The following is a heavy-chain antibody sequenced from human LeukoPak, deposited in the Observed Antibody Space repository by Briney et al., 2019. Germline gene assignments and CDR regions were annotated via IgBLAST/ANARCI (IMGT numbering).Heavy chain of an antibody. CDR2: MSWNSGSI. V-gene: IGHV3-9*01. Sequence: PGGSLRLSCAASGFTFDDYAMHWVRPAPGKGLEWVSGMSWNSGSIGYADSVKGRFTISRDNAKNSLYLQMNSLRAEDTALYYCAKEMRYYDSSGYPPDAFDIWGQGTMVTVSS. J-gene: IGHJ3*02. CDR3: AKEMRYYDSSGYPPDAFDI. D-gene: IGHD3-22*01. CDR1: GFTFDDYA.